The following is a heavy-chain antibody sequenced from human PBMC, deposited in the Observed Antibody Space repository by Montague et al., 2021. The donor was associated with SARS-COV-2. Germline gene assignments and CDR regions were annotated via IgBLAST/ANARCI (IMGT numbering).Heavy chain of an antibody. CDR2: ISYDGTYK. D-gene: IGHD3-9*01. Sequence: SLRLSCAASGFTFSSYPMHWVRQAPGKGLEWVAVISYDGTYKYYXDSXKGRFTISRDNSKNTLYLQLNSLRAEDTAVYFCARDHQFYDVLTAYFPSNYYHNYYGMDVWGQGTTVTVSS. CDR1: GFTFSSYP. J-gene: IGHJ6*02. CDR3: ARDHQFYDVLTAYFPSNYYHNYYGMDV. V-gene: IGHV3-30-3*01.